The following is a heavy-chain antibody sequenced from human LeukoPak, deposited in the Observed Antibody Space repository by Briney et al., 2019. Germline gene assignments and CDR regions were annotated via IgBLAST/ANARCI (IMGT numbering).Heavy chain of an antibody. Sequence: SETLSLTXTVSGGSISSGDYYWSRIRQPPGKGLEWIGYIYYSGSTYYNPSLKSRVTISVDTSKNQFSLKLSSVTAADTAVYYCARSQYSGSYYWEGGEASDIWGQGTMVTVSS. CDR2: IYYSGST. CDR1: GGSISSGDYY. J-gene: IGHJ3*02. CDR3: ARSQYSGSYYWEGGEASDI. D-gene: IGHD1-26*01. V-gene: IGHV4-30-4*08.